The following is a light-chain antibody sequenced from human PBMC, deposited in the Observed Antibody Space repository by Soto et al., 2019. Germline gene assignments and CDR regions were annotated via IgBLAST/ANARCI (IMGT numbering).Light chain of an antibody. CDR2: EVN. CDR3: SSYASNNILYV. Sequence: QSVLTQPASVSGSPGQSITISCTGTSSDVGGYNYVSWYQHPPGKAPKLIIYEVNNRPSGVSNRFSGSKSGNTASLTISGIQAEDEADYYCSSYASNNILYVFGTGTKLTVL. V-gene: IGLV2-14*01. CDR1: SSDVGGYNY. J-gene: IGLJ1*01.